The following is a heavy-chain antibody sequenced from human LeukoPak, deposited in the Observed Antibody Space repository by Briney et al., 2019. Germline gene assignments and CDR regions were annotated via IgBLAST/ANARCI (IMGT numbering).Heavy chain of an antibody. Sequence: PGGSLRLSCAASGFTFDDYTMRWVRQAPGKGLEWVSLISWDGGSTYYADSVKGRFTISRDNSKNTLYLQMNSLRAEDTAVYYCAKRWGNDYYGGNFFDYWGQGTLVTVSS. D-gene: IGHD4-23*01. CDR1: GFTFDDYT. CDR3: AKRWGNDYYGGNFFDY. V-gene: IGHV3-43*01. J-gene: IGHJ4*02. CDR2: ISWDGGST.